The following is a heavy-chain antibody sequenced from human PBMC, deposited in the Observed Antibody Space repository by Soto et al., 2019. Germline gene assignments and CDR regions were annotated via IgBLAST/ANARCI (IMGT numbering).Heavy chain of an antibody. D-gene: IGHD3-10*01. V-gene: IGHV3-30-3*01. CDR2: MSHDGNIK. Sequence: GGSLRLSCAASGFTFSSHTMHWVRQAPGKGLEWLSLMSHDGNIKFYADSVKGRFTISRDNSKNTLYLQMTNLRPEDTALYYCASTQFMVIIERGNFWGQGTLVTVSA. CDR3: ASTQFMVIIERGNF. CDR1: GFTFSSHT. J-gene: IGHJ4*02.